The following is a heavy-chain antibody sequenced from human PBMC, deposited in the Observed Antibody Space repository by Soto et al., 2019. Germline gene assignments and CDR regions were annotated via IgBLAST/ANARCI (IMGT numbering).Heavy chain of an antibody. CDR3: ARTPWDGYTGYYFDY. Sequence: QVQLQESGPGLVKPSGTLSLTCAVSGGSISSSNWWRWVRQPPGKGLVWIGEIYHSGSTNYNPYLKSRVTISVDKSKNQFSLKLSSVTAADTAVYSCARTPWDGYTGYYFDYWGQGTLVTVSS. CDR2: IYHSGST. J-gene: IGHJ4*02. V-gene: IGHV4-4*02. D-gene: IGHD5-18*01. CDR1: GGSISSSNW.